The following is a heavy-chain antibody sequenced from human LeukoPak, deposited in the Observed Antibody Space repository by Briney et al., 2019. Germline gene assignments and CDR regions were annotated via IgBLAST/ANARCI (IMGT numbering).Heavy chain of an antibody. CDR3: ARDEYGDYIQFDY. V-gene: IGHV3-21*01. J-gene: IGHJ4*02. D-gene: IGHD4-17*01. CDR2: ISSSSSYI. CDR1: GFTFSSYS. Sequence: GGSLRLSCAASGFTFSSYSMNWVRQAPGKGLEWVSSISSSSSYIYYADSVKGRFTISRDNAKNSLYLQMNSLRAEDTAVYYCARDEYGDYIQFDYWGQGTLVTVSS.